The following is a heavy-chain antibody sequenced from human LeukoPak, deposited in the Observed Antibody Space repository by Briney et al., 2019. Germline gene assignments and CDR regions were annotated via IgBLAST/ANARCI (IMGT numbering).Heavy chain of an antibody. CDR1: GYTFTVYY. D-gene: IGHD2-21*02. V-gene: IGHV1-2*04. Sequence: ASVKVSCKASGYTFTVYYMHWVRQAPGQGLEWTGWINPNSGGTNYAQKFQGWVTMTRDTSISTAYMELSRLRSDDTAVYYCARANCGGDCPNDYWGQGTLVTVSS. CDR3: ARANCGGDCPNDY. J-gene: IGHJ4*02. CDR2: INPNSGGT.